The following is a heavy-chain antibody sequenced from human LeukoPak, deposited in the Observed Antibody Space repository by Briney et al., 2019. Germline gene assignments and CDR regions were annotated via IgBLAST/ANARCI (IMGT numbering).Heavy chain of an antibody. Sequence: GGSLRLSCAASGFTFSGSAMHWVRQASGKGLEWVGRIRSKANSYATAYAASVKGRFTISRDNAKSSLYLQMNSLRAEDTAVYYCARDIRWYFDYWGQGTLVTVSS. J-gene: IGHJ4*02. D-gene: IGHD4-23*01. CDR2: IRSKANSYAT. CDR3: ARDIRWYFDY. CDR1: GFTFSGSA. V-gene: IGHV3-73*01.